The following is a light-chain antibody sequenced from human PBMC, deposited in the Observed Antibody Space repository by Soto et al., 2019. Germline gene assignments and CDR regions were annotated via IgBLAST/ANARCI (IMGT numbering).Light chain of an antibody. CDR2: GAS. J-gene: IGKJ1*01. V-gene: IGKV3-20*01. Sequence: EIVLTQSPGTLSLSPGESATLSCRAIQSVSSSYLAWYQQKPGQAPRLLIYGASSRATGIPDRFSGSGSGTDFTLTISRLEPEDFAVYYCQQYGSSPQWTFGQGTKVDIK. CDR1: QSVSSSY. CDR3: QQYGSSPQWT.